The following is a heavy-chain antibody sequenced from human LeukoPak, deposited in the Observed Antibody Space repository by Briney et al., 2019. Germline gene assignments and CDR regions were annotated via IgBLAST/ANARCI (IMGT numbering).Heavy chain of an antibody. CDR2: ISYDGTNK. CDR3: AKDRSSSWYFLGYFDY. CDR1: GFAFSSYG. D-gene: IGHD6-13*01. V-gene: IGHV3-30*18. Sequence: GGSLRLSCAASGFAFSSYGVHWVRQAPGKGLEWVAIISYDGTNKYYADSVKGRFTISRDNSKNTLYLQMNSLRGEDAAVYYCAKDRSSSWYFLGYFDYWGQGTLVSVSS. J-gene: IGHJ4*02.